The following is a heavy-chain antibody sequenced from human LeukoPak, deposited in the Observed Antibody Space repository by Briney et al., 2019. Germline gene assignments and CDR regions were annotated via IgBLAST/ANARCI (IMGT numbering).Heavy chain of an antibody. CDR1: GYIFTGYY. Sequence: ASVKVSCKASGYIFTGYYMHWVRQVPGQGLEWMGWINPNSGGTNYAQKFQGRVTMTRDTSISTAYMELSRLRSDDTAVYYCARASVNIAMASDYWGQGTLVTVSS. J-gene: IGHJ4*02. CDR3: ARASVNIAMASDY. CDR2: INPNSGGT. D-gene: IGHD5-18*01. V-gene: IGHV1-2*02.